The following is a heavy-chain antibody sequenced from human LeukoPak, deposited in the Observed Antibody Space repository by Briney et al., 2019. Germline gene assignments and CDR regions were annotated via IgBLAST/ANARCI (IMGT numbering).Heavy chain of an antibody. V-gene: IGHV3-23*01. CDR2: ISAGGGST. CDR1: GFTFSSYA. J-gene: IGHJ6*02. CDR3: ASSPRWELLLGDYYYGMDV. D-gene: IGHD1-26*01. Sequence: PGGSLRLSCAASGFTFSSYAMTWVRQAPGKGLEWVSVISAGGGSTYYADSVKGRFTISRDNSKNTLHLQMTSLRVEDTAIYYCASSPRWELLLGDYYYGMDVWGQGTTVTVSS.